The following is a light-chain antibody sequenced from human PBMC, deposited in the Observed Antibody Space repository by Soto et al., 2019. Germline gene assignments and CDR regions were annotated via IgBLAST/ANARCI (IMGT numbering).Light chain of an antibody. Sequence: QPVLTQSPSASASLGASVKLTCTLSSGHSNYAIAWHQQQPEKGPRYLMKLKSDGSHSKWGGIPDRFSGSSSGAERYLTISSLQSEDEADYYCQTWGTGVYVVFGGGTKVTVL. J-gene: IGLJ2*01. CDR3: QTWGTGVYVV. CDR2: LKSDGSH. CDR1: SGHSNYA. V-gene: IGLV4-69*01.